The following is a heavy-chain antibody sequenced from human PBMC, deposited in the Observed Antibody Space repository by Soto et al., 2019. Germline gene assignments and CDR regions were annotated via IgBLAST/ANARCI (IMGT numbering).Heavy chain of an antibody. V-gene: IGHV1-3*01. J-gene: IGHJ4*02. CDR1: GYTFTSYA. CDR3: ARDGRIAAAGTVYYFDY. D-gene: IGHD6-13*01. Sequence: ASVEVSCKASGYTFTSYAMHWVRQAPGQRLEWMGWINAGNGNTKYSQKFQGRVTITRDTSASTAYMELSSLRSEDTAVYYCARDGRIAAAGTVYYFDYWGQGTLVTVSS. CDR2: INAGNGNT.